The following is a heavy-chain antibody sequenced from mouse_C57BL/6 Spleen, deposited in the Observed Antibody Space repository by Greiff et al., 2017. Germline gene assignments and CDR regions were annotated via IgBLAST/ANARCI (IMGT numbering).Heavy chain of an antibody. CDR1: GFSLTSYG. V-gene: IGHV2-6-1*01. J-gene: IGHJ2*01. Sequence: VMLVESGPGLVAPSQRLSITCTVSGFSLTSYGVNWVRQPPGKGLEWLVVIWSDGSTNYNSALKSRLSISKENTKSPVFLKMNRLQTDDTAMYYFARQGSSGLCDYWGQGTTLTVSS. CDR3: ARQGSSGLCDY. CDR2: IWSDGST. D-gene: IGHD3-2*02.